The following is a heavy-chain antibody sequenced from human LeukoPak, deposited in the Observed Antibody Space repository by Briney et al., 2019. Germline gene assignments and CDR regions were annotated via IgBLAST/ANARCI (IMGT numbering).Heavy chain of an antibody. CDR2: IRSKANSYAT. Sequence: QPGGSLRLSCAASGFTLSGSAMHWVRQASGKGLEWVGRIRSKANSYATAYAASVKGRFTISRDDSKNTAYLQMNSLKTEDTAVYYCTRRYYYDSSGSKYYFDYWGQGTLVTVSS. CDR1: GFTLSGSA. CDR3: TRRYYYDSSGSKYYFDY. J-gene: IGHJ4*02. D-gene: IGHD3-22*01. V-gene: IGHV3-73*01.